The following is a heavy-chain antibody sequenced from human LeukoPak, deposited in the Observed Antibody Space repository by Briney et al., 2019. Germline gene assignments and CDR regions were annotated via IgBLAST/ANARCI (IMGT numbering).Heavy chain of an antibody. CDR1: GGSISSSSYY. CDR2: IYYSGST. CDR3: ARDGRAGSLFAY. D-gene: IGHD6-19*01. J-gene: IGHJ4*02. Sequence: SETLSRTCTVSGGSISSSSYYWGWIRQPPGKGLEWIGSIYYSGSTYYNPSLKSRVTISVDTSKNQFSLKLSSVTAADTAIYYCARDGRAGSLFAYWGQGTLVTVSS. V-gene: IGHV4-39*07.